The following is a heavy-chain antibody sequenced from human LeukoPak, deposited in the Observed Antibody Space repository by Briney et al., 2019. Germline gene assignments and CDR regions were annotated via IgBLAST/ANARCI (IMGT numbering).Heavy chain of an antibody. CDR2: IHHSGFT. J-gene: IGHJ3*02. V-gene: IGHV4-34*01. CDR3: SRGGLGGSAFDI. CDR1: GASFSDSY. Sequence: SETLSLTCVVSGASFSDSYWSWIRQPPGGGLEWIGEIHHSGFTNYNPSLKSRVTISVDTSKNQFSLKLTSVTAADTAVYYCSRGGLGGSAFDIWGQGTMVIVSS. D-gene: IGHD3/OR15-3a*01.